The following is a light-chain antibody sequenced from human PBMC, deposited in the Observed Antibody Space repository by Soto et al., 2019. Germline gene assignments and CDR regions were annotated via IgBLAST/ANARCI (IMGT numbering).Light chain of an antibody. CDR1: QSIGRF. CDR3: QQSFTTPLT. CDR2: VAY. Sequence: DLQMTQSPSSLSAPVGGRVTITCRASQSIGRFLNWYQQKPGKGHSVLINVAYTLRSGVPARFSGSGSGTDFNLTINSLQPEDFATYFCQQSFTTPLTVGGGTKVDIK. V-gene: IGKV1-39*01. J-gene: IGKJ4*01.